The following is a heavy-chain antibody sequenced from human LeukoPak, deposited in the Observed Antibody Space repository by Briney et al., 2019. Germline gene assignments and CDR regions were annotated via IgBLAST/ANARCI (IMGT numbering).Heavy chain of an antibody. Sequence: GGSLRLSCAASGFTFDDYAMHWVRQAPGKGLEWVSGISWNSGSIGYADSVKGRFTISRDNAKNSLYLQMDSLRAEDTALYYCAKEGNTGGFDYWGQGTLVTVSS. V-gene: IGHV3-9*01. CDR2: ISWNSGSI. CDR1: GFTFDDYA. J-gene: IGHJ4*02. CDR3: AKEGNTGGFDY. D-gene: IGHD2-8*02.